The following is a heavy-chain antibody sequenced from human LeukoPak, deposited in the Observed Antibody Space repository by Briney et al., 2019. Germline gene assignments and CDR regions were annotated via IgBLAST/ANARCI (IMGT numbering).Heavy chain of an antibody. V-gene: IGHV3-30-3*01. Sequence: GGSLRLSCAASGFTFSSYAMHWVRQAPGKGLEWVAVISYDGSNKYYADPVKGRFTISRDNSKNTLYLQMNSLRAEDTAVYYCARVSYPMVRGVIFSELVWDVFYWGQGTLVTVSS. CDR2: ISYDGSNK. J-gene: IGHJ4*02. CDR3: ARVSYPMVRGVIFSELVWDVFY. CDR1: GFTFSSYA. D-gene: IGHD3-10*01.